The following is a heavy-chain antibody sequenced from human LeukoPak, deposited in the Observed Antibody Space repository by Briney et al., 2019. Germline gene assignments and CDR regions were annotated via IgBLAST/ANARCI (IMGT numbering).Heavy chain of an antibody. V-gene: IGHV4-59*01. CDR1: GGSISSYY. CDR2: IYYSGST. D-gene: IGHD3-22*01. J-gene: IGHJ4*02. CDR3: ASTYYYDSSGYYYVFDY. Sequence: PSETLSLTCTVSGGSISSYYWSWIRQPPGKGLEWIGYIYYSGSTNYNPSLKSRVTISVDPSKNQFSLKLSSVTAADTAVYYCASTYYYDSSGYYYVFDYWGQGTLVTVSP.